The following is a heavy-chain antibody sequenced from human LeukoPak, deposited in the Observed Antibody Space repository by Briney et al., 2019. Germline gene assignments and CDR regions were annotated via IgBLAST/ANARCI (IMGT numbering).Heavy chain of an antibody. CDR3: ARSVIAVAGYDAFDI. Sequence: PGGSLRLSCAASGFTVSSKYMSWVRQAPGKGLDWVSYISSRSFTIYYADSVKGRFTISRDNAKNSLYLEMNSLRDEDTAVYYCARSVIAVAGYDAFDIWGQGTVVTVSS. CDR2: ISSRSFTI. V-gene: IGHV3-48*02. CDR1: GFTVSSKY. D-gene: IGHD6-19*01. J-gene: IGHJ3*02.